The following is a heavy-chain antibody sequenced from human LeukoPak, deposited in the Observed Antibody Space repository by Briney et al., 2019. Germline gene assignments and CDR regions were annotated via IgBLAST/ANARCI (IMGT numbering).Heavy chain of an antibody. Sequence: ASVKVSCKAFGYTFTSNYMHWVRQAPGQGPEWMGVISPSGGSTNYAQKFQGRVTTTTDKATSTAYMELSSLRSEDTAVYYCARALRYFDLWGRGTLVTVSS. V-gene: IGHV1-46*01. CDR3: ARALRYFDL. CDR1: GYTFTSNY. J-gene: IGHJ2*01. CDR2: ISPSGGST.